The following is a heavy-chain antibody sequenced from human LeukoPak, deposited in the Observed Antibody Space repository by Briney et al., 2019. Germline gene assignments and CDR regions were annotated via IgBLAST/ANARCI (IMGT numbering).Heavy chain of an antibody. CDR2: INTDGSIT. Sequence: PGGSLRLSCAASGFTFSSYWIHWVRQAPGKGLVWVSRINTDGSITNYADSVKGRFSISRDNAKNTLYLQMSSLRAEDTAVYYCARDRGPRTGFMVREAYDYWGQGTLVTVSS. D-gene: IGHD3-10*01. CDR1: GFTFSSYW. J-gene: IGHJ4*02. CDR3: ARDRGPRTGFMVREAYDY. V-gene: IGHV3-74*01.